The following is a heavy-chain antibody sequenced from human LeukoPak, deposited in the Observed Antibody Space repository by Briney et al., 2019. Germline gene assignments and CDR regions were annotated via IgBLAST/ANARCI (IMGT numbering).Heavy chain of an antibody. CDR1: GFTFSIYS. D-gene: IGHD3-22*01. Sequence: GGSLRLSCAASGFTFSIYSMNWVRQAPGKGLEWVSSISSSSSYIYYADSVKGRFTISRDNAKNSLYLQMNSLRAEDTAVYYCARDYYDSSGYHFSWYFDLWGRGTLVTVSS. CDR3: ARDYYDSSGYHFSWYFDL. V-gene: IGHV3-21*01. CDR2: ISSSSSYI. J-gene: IGHJ2*01.